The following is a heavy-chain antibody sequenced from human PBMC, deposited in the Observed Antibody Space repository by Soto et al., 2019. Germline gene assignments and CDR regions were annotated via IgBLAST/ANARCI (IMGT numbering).Heavy chain of an antibody. V-gene: IGHV4-61*01. D-gene: IGHD4-17*01. CDR1: GGSVSSDSYY. CDR2: IYFSWTT. Sequence: QVQLQESGPRLVQPSETLSLTCSVSGGSVSSDSYYWSWLRQPPGAGLEWTGCIYFSWTTNYNLSLESRVTILVDSSKKQCSLKLSSVTAADTAVYYCARSPDSGDYVDYWGQGTLVAVSS. CDR3: ARSPDSGDYVDY. J-gene: IGHJ4*02.